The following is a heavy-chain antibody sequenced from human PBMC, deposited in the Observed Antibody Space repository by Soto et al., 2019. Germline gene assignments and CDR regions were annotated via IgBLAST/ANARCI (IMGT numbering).Heavy chain of an antibody. V-gene: IGHV4-59*01. CDR3: ARDYYDILTGHTHNWFDP. D-gene: IGHD3-9*01. Sequence: SETLSLTCTVSGGSISSYYWSWIRQPPGKGLEWIGYIYYSGSTNYNPSLKSRVTISVDTSKNQFSLKLSSVTAADTAVYYCARDYYDILTGHTHNWFDPWGQGTLVTVSS. CDR1: GGSISSYY. J-gene: IGHJ5*02. CDR2: IYYSGST.